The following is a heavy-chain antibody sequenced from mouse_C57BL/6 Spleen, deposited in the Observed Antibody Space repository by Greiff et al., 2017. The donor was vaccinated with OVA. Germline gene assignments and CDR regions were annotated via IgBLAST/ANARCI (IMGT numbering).Heavy chain of an antibody. D-gene: IGHD2-3*01. CDR2: IYPGDGDT. Sequence: QVQLKQSGPELVKPGASVKISCKASGYAFSSSWMNWVKQRPGKGLEWIGRIYPGDGDTNYNGKFKGKATLTADKSSSTAYMQLSSLTSEDSAVYFCAREGLLPWFAYWGQGTLVTVSA. CDR1: GYAFSSSW. V-gene: IGHV1-82*01. CDR3: AREGLLPWFAY. J-gene: IGHJ3*01.